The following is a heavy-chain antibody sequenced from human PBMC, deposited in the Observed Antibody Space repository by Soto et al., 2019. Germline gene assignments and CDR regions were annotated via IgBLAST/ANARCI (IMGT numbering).Heavy chain of an antibody. V-gene: IGHV4-4*07. CDR2: IYASGST. D-gene: IGHD2-2*01. CDR1: GGSISSSY. Sequence: SETLSLTCTVSGGSISSSYWSWIRQPAGKGLEWIGRIYASGSTNYNPSLKSRVTMSVDTSKNQFSLKLRSVTAADTAVYYCARACSSTSCYDVFDYWGQGTPVT. CDR3: ARACSSTSCYDVFDY. J-gene: IGHJ4*02.